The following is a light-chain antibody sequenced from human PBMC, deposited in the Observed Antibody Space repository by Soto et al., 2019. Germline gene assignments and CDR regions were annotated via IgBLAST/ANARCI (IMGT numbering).Light chain of an antibody. CDR1: SDDVGGYNY. CDR3: SSYRSGNTPVV. J-gene: IGLJ2*01. Sequence: SFLTLPGSRSGFPGQSITISCTVTSDDVGGYNYVSWYQHHQVKDHKLMIVEVNDGQSGVPSGFSGSRSGNTASLPNSGLQAEDEAAYYFSSYRSGNTPVVFGGGTKVTVL. V-gene: IGLV2-14*01. CDR2: EVN.